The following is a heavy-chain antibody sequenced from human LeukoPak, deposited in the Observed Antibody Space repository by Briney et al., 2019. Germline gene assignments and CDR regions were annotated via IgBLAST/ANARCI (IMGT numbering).Heavy chain of an antibody. J-gene: IGHJ4*02. Sequence: PGGSLRLSCAASGFTFSDHYMDWVRQAPGKGLEWVGRTRNKANSYTTEYAASVKGRFTISRDDSKNSLYLQMNSLKTEDTAVNYCARDLTGLWFDGHYLDYWGQGTLVTVSS. CDR3: ARDLTGLWFDGHYLDY. D-gene: IGHD5-18*01. CDR2: TRNKANSYTT. CDR1: GFTFSDHY. V-gene: IGHV3-72*01.